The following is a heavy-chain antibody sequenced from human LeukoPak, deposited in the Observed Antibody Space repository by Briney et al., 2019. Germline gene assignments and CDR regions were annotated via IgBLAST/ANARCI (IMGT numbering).Heavy chain of an antibody. D-gene: IGHD3-22*01. CDR1: GFTFSDYY. J-gene: IGHJ4*02. V-gene: IGHV3-11*04. CDR2: ISSSGSTI. CDR3: ARDRHPTNLYYDGSGYPDY. Sequence: GGSLRLSCAASGFTFSDYYMSWIRQAPGKGLEWVSYISSSGSTIYYADSVKGRFTISRDNAKNSLYLQMNSLRAEDTAVYYCARDRHPTNLYYDGSGYPDYWGQGTLVTVSS.